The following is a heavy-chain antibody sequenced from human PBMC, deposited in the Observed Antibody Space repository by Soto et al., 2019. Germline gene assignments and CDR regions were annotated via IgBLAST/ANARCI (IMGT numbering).Heavy chain of an antibody. J-gene: IGHJ4*02. CDR1: GGTFSSYI. Sequence: QVQLVQSVAEVKKPGSSVKVSCKASGGTFSSYIIAWVRQAPGQGFEWMGGVIPLFNTSNYARKFQGRVTITADESTSTAYRELSSLTSDDTAVFYCAVGDHYYDSSGYYFDYWGQGTLVTVSS. D-gene: IGHD3-22*01. CDR2: VIPLFNTS. V-gene: IGHV1-69*01. CDR3: AVGDHYYDSSGYYFDY.